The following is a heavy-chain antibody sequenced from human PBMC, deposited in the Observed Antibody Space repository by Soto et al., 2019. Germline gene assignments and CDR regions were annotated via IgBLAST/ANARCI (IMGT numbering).Heavy chain of an antibody. CDR2: ISHSGST. V-gene: IGHV4-4*02. CDR3: AREGLVSGYYSGMDV. J-gene: IGHJ6*02. CDR1: GGSISRSNW. Sequence: QVKLQESGPGLVKPSGTLSLTCAVSGGSISRSNWWGWVRQPPGKGLEWIGEISHSGSTKYNPSLKNRVTISVDKSKNQFSLKLSSVTAADTAVYYCAREGLVSGYYSGMDVWGQGTTVTVSS. D-gene: IGHD2-21*02.